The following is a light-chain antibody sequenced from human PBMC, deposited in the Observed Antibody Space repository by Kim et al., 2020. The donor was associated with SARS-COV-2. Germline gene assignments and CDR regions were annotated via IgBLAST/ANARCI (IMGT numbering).Light chain of an antibody. V-gene: IGLV2-14*04. CDR3: SSYTSSSTSVV. Sequence: TNTISCTGTSSDVGGNNYVAWDQQHQGKAPKRMVYDVSKRRSGVSNRVSGSKSGNTASMTISGLQAEDEADYYCSSYTSSSTSVVFGGGTQLTVL. CDR1: SSDVGGNNY. J-gene: IGLJ2*01. CDR2: DVS.